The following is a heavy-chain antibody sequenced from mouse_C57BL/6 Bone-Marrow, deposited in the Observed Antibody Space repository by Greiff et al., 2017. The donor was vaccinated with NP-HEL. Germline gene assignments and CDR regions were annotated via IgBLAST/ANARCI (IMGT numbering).Heavy chain of an antibody. CDR2: IYPGDGDT. D-gene: IGHD2-4*01. CDR1: GYTFTSYW. V-gene: IGHV1-87*01. J-gene: IGHJ3*01. CDR3: ARGDDYAWFAY. Sequence: VQRVESGAELARPGASVKLSCKASGYTFTSYWMQWVKQRPGQGLEWIGAIYPGDGDTRYTQKFKGKATLTADKSSSTAYMQLSSLASEDSAVYYCARGDDYAWFAYWGQGTLVTVSA.